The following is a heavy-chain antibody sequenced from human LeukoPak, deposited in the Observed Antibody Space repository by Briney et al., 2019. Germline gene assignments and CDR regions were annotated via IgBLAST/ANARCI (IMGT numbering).Heavy chain of an antibody. CDR3: VRARDGDYGFF. CDR2: INPNTENP. CDR1: GYTFTNYA. Sequence: ASVKVSCKASGYTFTNYAISWVRQAPGQGLEWMGWINPNTENPTYAQGLTGRFAFSVDTSVRMAYLQISSLKAEDTAVYYCVRARDGDYGFFWGQGTLVTVSS. D-gene: IGHD4-17*01. J-gene: IGHJ4*02. V-gene: IGHV7-4-1*04.